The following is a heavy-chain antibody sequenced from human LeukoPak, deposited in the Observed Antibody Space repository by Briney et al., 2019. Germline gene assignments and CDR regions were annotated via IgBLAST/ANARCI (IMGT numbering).Heavy chain of an antibody. CDR1: GFTFSNYA. CDR2: ISSNGGST. V-gene: IGHV3-64*02. CDR3: ARGYYDFWSGPPFDY. J-gene: IGHJ4*02. Sequence: GGSLRLSCAASGFTFSNYAMHWVRQAPGKGLEYVSTISSNGGSTYYADSVKGRFTISRDNSKNTLYLQMGSLRAKDMAVYYCARGYYDFWSGPPFDYWGQGTLVTVSS. D-gene: IGHD3-3*01.